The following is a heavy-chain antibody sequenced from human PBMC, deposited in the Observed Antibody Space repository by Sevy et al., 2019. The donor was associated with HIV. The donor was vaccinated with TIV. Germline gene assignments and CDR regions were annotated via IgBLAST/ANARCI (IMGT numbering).Heavy chain of an antibody. Sequence: GGSLRLSCSASGFTFRSFSMHWVRQAPGKGLEWVAAIWYDGRTKQYADSVKGRFTISRDNSKKMLSLEMNSLRAEDKGLYFCARDSARVIVPTAGFDSWGQGTVVTVSS. CDR3: ARDSARVIVPTAGFDS. V-gene: IGHV3-33*01. J-gene: IGHJ5*01. CDR1: GFTFRSFS. D-gene: IGHD1-1*01. CDR2: IWYDGRTK.